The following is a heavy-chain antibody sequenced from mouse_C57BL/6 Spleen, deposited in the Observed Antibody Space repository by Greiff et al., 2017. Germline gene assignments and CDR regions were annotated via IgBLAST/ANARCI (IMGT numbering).Heavy chain of an antibody. CDR1: GFTFSDYY. Sequence: DVKLVESEGGLVQPGSSMKLSCTASGFTFSDYYMAWVRQVPEKGLEWVANINYDGSSTYYLDSLKSRFIISRDNAKNILYLQMSSLKSEDTATYYCAREDYRGAMDYWGQGTSVTVSS. V-gene: IGHV5-16*01. J-gene: IGHJ4*01. CDR2: INYDGSST. D-gene: IGHD2-14*01. CDR3: AREDYRGAMDY.